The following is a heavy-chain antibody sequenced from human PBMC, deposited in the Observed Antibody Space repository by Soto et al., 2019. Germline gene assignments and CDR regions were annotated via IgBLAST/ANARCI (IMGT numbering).Heavy chain of an antibody. CDR3: ARQVQRCSTTYYCFCYYMDV. Sequence: TETLSLTCTVSGGSISSSGYYWGWIRQPPGKGLEWIGSIYYSGSAYYNPSLKSRVTMSVDTSRNQFSLDLNSVTAADTAIYYCARQVQRCSTTYYCFCYYMDVWGKGTTVTVSS. J-gene: IGHJ6*03. D-gene: IGHD2-2*01. CDR2: IYYSGSA. V-gene: IGHV4-39*01. CDR1: GGSISSSGYY.